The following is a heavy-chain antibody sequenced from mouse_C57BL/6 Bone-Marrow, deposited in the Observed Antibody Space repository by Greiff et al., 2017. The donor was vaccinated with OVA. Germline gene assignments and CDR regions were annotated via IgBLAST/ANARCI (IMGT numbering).Heavy chain of an antibody. J-gene: IGHJ4*01. CDR1: GYTFTDYN. CDR3: ARNGYAPNAIGY. CDR2: INPNNGGT. V-gene: IGHV1-22*01. D-gene: IGHD2-2*01. Sequence: VQLQQSGPELVKPGASVKMSCKASGYTFTDYNMHWVKQSHGKSLEWIGYINPNNGGTSYNPKFKGKATLTVNKSYSTAYRELLSLTSDEAAVDYCARNGYAPNAIGYWGQGTSVTVSS.